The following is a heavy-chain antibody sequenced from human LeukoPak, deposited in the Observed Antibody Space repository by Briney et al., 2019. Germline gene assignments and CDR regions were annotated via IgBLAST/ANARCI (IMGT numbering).Heavy chain of an antibody. V-gene: IGHV3-30*02. Sequence: PGGSLRLSCAASGFTFSSYGLHWVRQAPGKGLEWVAFIRSDASYEYYIDSVKGRFTLSRDNSKNTLYLQTSTLRPEDTAVYYCAKDGLQSTTSGVHLDSWGQGTLVTVSS. CDR3: AKDGLQSTTSGVHLDS. D-gene: IGHD5/OR15-5a*01. J-gene: IGHJ5*01. CDR2: IRSDASYE. CDR1: GFTFSSYG.